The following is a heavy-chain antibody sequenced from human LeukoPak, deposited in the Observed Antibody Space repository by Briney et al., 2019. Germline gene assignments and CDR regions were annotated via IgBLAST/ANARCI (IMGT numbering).Heavy chain of an antibody. D-gene: IGHD1-20*01. CDR1: GFTFSTYG. CDR3: AKALLTGTYYYYAMDV. Sequence: GGSLRLSCAASGFTFSTYGVHWVRQAPGKGLEWVAVISYDGSNKYYADSVKGRFTISRDNSKNTLCLQMNSLRAEDTAVYHCAKALLTGTYYYYAMDVWGQGTTVTVSS. V-gene: IGHV3-30*18. J-gene: IGHJ6*02. CDR2: ISYDGSNK.